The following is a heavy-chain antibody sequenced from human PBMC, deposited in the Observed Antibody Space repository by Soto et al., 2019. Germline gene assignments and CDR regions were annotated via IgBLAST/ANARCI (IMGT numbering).Heavy chain of an antibody. V-gene: IGHV3-30*18. D-gene: IGHD3-16*01. CDR3: AKDPEGRRLTFMDY. Sequence: QVQLVESGGGVVQPGRSLRLSCAASGFTFSSYGMHWVRQAPGKGLEWVAVISYDGSNKYYADSVKGRFTISRDNSKNTLYLQMNGLRAEDTAVYYCAKDPEGRRLTFMDYWGQGTLVTVSS. CDR2: ISYDGSNK. CDR1: GFTFSSYG. J-gene: IGHJ4*02.